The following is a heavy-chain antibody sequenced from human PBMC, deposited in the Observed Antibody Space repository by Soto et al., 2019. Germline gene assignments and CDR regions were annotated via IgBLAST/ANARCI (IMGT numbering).Heavy chain of an antibody. D-gene: IGHD3-22*01. Sequence: GESLRNGYRTSEYTFTSSWIAGVRQRLGKGLEWMGIIFPSDSDTRYSPSFQGQVTISADRSTSTVFLQWASLKASDTAVYFCARKDKSGYFNWFDPWGQGTLVTVSS. CDR3: ARKDKSGYFNWFDP. J-gene: IGHJ5*02. CDR2: IFPSDSDT. CDR1: EYTFTSSW. V-gene: IGHV5-51*01.